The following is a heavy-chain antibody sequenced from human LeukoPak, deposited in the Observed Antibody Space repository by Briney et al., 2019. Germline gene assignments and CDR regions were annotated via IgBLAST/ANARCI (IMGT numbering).Heavy chain of an antibody. Sequence: PSQTLSLTCTVSGGSISSGGYYWSWIRQHPGKGLEWIGYIYYSGSTYYNPSLQSPVTISVDTSKNQFSLKLSSVTAADTAVYYCAREAPTYYDFWSGHNWFDPWGQGTLVTVSS. D-gene: IGHD3-3*01. CDR1: GGSISSGGYY. J-gene: IGHJ5*02. V-gene: IGHV4-31*01. CDR3: AREAPTYYDFWSGHNWFDP. CDR2: IYYSGST.